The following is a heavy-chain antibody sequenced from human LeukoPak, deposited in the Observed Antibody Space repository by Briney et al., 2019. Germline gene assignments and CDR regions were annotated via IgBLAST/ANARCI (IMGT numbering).Heavy chain of an antibody. CDR3: AREVGATRLDY. D-gene: IGHD1-26*01. J-gene: IGHJ4*02. CDR1: GYTFTSYD. Sequence: GASVKLSCTASGYTFTSYDTNWVRQATGQGLEWMGWMNTNSGKTGYVKKFQGRVTMTRNNSISTAYMELRSLRSDDTAVYYCAREVGATRLDYWGQGTLVTVSS. CDR2: MNTNSGKT. V-gene: IGHV1-8*01.